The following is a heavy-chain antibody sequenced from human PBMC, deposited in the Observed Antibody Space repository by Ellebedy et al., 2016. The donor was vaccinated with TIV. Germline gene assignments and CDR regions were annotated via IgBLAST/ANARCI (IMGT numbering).Heavy chain of an antibody. D-gene: IGHD2-21*02. J-gene: IGHJ5*02. CDR3: ASSYCGVDCYFEPDL. V-gene: IGHV1-18*01. CDR1: GYTFTGYG. CDR2: NSAYNGDT. Sequence: AASVKVSCKASGYTFTGYGISWVRQAPGQGLEWLGWNSAYNGDTNYAQKFQGRVTMTTDTSTSTAYMELSRLRSDDTAVSYSASSYCGVDCYFEPDLWGQGTLVTVSS.